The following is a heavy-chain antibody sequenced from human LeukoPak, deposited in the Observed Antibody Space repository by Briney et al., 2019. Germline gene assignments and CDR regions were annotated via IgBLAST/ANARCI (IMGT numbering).Heavy chain of an antibody. CDR3: ARVTTSGWKDSFDY. V-gene: IGHV3-48*02. D-gene: IGHD6-19*01. J-gene: IGHJ4*02. CDR1: GFTFSSYA. Sequence: GGSLRLSCAASGFTFSSYAMSWVRQAPGKGLEWVSYISTSRSTVYYADSVKGRFTISRDNAKKSLYLQMDSLRDEDTAVYYCARVTTSGWKDSFDYWGQGTLVTVSS. CDR2: ISTSRSTV.